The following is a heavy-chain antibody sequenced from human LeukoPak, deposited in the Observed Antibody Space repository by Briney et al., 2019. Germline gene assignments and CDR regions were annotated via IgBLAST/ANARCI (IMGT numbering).Heavy chain of an antibody. J-gene: IGHJ6*02. CDR2: SSSSSSTI. CDR1: GFTFSSYS. CDR3: DLHCSSTSCYLYGMDV. V-gene: IGHV3-48*04. Sequence: GGSLRLSCSASGFTFSSYSMNWVRQAPRKGLEWVSYSSSSSSTIYYADSVKGRFTISRDNAKNSLYLQMNSLRAEDTAVYYCDLHCSSTSCYLYGMDVWGQGTTVTVSS. D-gene: IGHD2-2*01.